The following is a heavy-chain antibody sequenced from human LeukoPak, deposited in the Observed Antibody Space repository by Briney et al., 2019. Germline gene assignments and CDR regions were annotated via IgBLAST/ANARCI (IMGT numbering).Heavy chain of an antibody. Sequence: GGSLRLSCAASGFTFSSYWMSWVRQAPGKGLEWVANIKQDGSEKYYVDSVKGRFTISRDNAKNSLYLQMNSLRAEDTAVYYCVKGYDFWSGSNYYMDVWGKGTTVTVSS. J-gene: IGHJ6*03. CDR2: IKQDGSEK. CDR3: VKGYDFWSGSNYYMDV. CDR1: GFTFSSYW. D-gene: IGHD3-3*01. V-gene: IGHV3-7*01.